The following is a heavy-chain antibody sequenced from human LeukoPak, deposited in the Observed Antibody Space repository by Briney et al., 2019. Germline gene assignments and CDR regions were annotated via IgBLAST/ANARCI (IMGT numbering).Heavy chain of an antibody. D-gene: IGHD6-13*01. CDR3: ARGRLGRGYSSSWPNYYYYYGMDV. J-gene: IGHJ6*02. CDR1: AGSFSGYY. Sequence: PSETLSLTCAVYAGSFSGYYWSWIRQPPGKGLEWIGEINHSGTTNYNPSLKSRVTISVDTSKNQFSLKLSSVTAADTAVYYCARGRLGRGYSSSWPNYYYYYGMDVWGQGTTVTVSS. CDR2: INHSGTT. V-gene: IGHV4-34*01.